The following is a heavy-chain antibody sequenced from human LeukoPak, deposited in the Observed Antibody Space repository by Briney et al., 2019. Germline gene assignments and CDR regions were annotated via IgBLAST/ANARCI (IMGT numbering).Heavy chain of an antibody. V-gene: IGHV3-43*01. Sequence: GGSLRLSCAASGFTFDDYTMHWVRQAPGKGLEWVSLISWDGGSTYYADSVKGRFTISRDNSKSSLYLQMNSLRTEDTALYYCAKDSKLLWFGELFPGSYFDYWGQGTLVTVSS. CDR1: GFTFDDYT. CDR3: AKDSKLLWFGELFPGSYFDY. J-gene: IGHJ4*02. D-gene: IGHD3-10*01. CDR2: ISWDGGST.